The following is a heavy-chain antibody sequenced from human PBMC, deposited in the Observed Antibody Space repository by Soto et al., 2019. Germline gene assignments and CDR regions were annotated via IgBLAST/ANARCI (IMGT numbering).Heavy chain of an antibody. CDR3: AGFNTVKYFDY. CDR2: ISYDGSNK. V-gene: IGHV3-30*03. J-gene: IGHJ4*02. Sequence: QVQLVESGGGVVQPGRSLRLSCAASGFTFSSYGMHWVRQAPGKGLEWVAVISYDGSNKYYADSVKGRFTISRDNAKNPLYLQMNSLRAEDTAVYYCAGFNTVKYFDYWGQGTLFTVSS. D-gene: IGHD4-17*01. CDR1: GFTFSSYG.